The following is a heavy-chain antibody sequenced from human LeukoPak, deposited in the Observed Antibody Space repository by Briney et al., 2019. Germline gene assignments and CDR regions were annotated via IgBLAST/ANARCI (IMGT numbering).Heavy chain of an antibody. V-gene: IGHV4-39*01. J-gene: IGHJ5*02. CDR3: ARHDVYFSSPRVVAATLHNWFDP. D-gene: IGHD2-15*01. CDR1: GGSISSSSYY. Sequence: PSETLSLTCTVSGGSISSSSYYWGWIRQPPGKGLEWIGSIYYSGSTYYNPSLKSRVTISVDTSKNQFSLKLSSVTAADTAVYYCARHDVYFSSPRVVAATLHNWFDPWGQGTLVTVSS. CDR2: IYYSGST.